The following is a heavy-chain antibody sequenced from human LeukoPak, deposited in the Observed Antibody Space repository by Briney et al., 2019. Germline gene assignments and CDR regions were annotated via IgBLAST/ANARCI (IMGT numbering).Heavy chain of an antibody. CDR3: AKDDIRYSSGGRIDY. CDR2: ISWDGGST. Sequence: GGSLRLSCAASGFTFSSYSMNWVRQAPGKGLEWVSLISWDGGSTYYADSVKGRFTISRDNSKNSLYLQMNSLRAEDTALYYCAKDDIRYSSGGRIDYWGQGTLVTVSS. J-gene: IGHJ4*02. CDR1: GFTFSSYS. V-gene: IGHV3-43D*03. D-gene: IGHD6-19*01.